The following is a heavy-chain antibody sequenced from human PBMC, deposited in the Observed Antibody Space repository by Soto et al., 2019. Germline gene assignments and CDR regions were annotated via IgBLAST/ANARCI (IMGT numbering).Heavy chain of an antibody. D-gene: IGHD3-10*01. CDR1: GFTFKNYD. CDR3: AKDRQFRSYYESAGHYNN. Sequence: EVQLLESGGGLVQPGGSLRLSCVASGFTFKNYDMRWVRQAPGKGLEWVSGISGSGGVTYYADSVKGTFTISRDNSKNTLYLQMNSLRANDTAVYYCAKDRQFRSYYESAGHYNNWGQGTLVTVSS. CDR2: ISGSGGVT. V-gene: IGHV3-23*01. J-gene: IGHJ4*02.